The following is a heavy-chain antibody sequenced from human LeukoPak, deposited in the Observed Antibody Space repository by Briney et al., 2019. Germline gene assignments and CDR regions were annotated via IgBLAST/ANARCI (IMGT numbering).Heavy chain of an antibody. J-gene: IGHJ5*02. V-gene: IGHV4-30-2*01. CDR1: GGSISSGGYS. CDR3: ARRGSGVFDP. CDR2: IYHSGST. D-gene: IGHD2-15*01. Sequence: SETLSLTCAVSGGSISSGGYSWSWIRQPPGKGLEWIGYIYHSGSTYYNPSLKSRVTISVDRSKNQFSLKLSSVTAADTAVYYCARRGSGVFDPWSQGTLVTVSS.